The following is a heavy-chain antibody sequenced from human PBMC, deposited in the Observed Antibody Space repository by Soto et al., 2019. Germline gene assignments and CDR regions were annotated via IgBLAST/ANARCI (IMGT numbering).Heavy chain of an antibody. CDR2: ITSGSSYI. CDR1: GFTFSTYT. J-gene: IGHJ4*02. CDR3: ARSSFDY. Sequence: GGSLRLSCAASGFTFSTYTMNWVRQAPGKGLEWVSSITSGSSYIYYADSVKGRFTISRDNAKNSLYLQINSLRAEDTAMYYCARSSFDYWGQGTLVTVSS. V-gene: IGHV3-21*01.